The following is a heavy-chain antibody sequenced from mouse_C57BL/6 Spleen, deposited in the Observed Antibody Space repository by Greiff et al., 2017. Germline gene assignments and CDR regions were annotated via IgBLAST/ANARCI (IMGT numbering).Heavy chain of an antibody. J-gene: IGHJ4*01. D-gene: IGHD2-10*01. Sequence: QVQLKESGPELVKPGASVKISCKASGYAFSSSWMNWVKQRPGKGLEWIGRIYPGDGDTNYNGKFKGKATLTADKSSSTAYMQLSSLTSEDSAVYFCARLPAYFMDYWGQGTSVTVSS. CDR2: IYPGDGDT. CDR3: ARLPAYFMDY. V-gene: IGHV1-82*01. CDR1: GYAFSSSW.